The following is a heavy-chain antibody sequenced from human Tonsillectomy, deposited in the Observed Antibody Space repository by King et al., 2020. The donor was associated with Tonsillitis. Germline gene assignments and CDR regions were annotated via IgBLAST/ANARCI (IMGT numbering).Heavy chain of an antibody. CDR2: ISSSSSTI. D-gene: IGHD3-22*01. V-gene: IGHV3-48*02. Sequence: EVQLVQSGGGLVQPGGSLRLSCAASGFTFSSYSMNWVRQAPGKGLEWVSYISSSSSTIYYADSVKGRFTISRDNAKNSLYLQMNSLRDEDTAVYYCAAEQEYYYDSSGCPVDYWGQGTLVTVSS. CDR3: AAEQEYYYDSSGCPVDY. J-gene: IGHJ4*02. CDR1: GFTFSSYS.